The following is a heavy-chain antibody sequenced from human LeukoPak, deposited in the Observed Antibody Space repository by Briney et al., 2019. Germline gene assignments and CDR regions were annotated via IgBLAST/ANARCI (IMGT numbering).Heavy chain of an antibody. J-gene: IGHJ4*02. V-gene: IGHV7-4-1*02. D-gene: IGHD2-15*01. Sequence: ASVKVSCKASGYTFIDYYLHWVRQAPGQGLEWMGWINTNTGNPTYAQGFTGRFVFSLDTSVSTAYLQISSLKAEDTAVYYCARDGVIDCSGGSCYWGYYFDYWGQGTLVTVSS. CDR3: ARDGVIDCSGGSCYWGYYFDY. CDR2: INTNTGNP. CDR1: GYTFIDYY.